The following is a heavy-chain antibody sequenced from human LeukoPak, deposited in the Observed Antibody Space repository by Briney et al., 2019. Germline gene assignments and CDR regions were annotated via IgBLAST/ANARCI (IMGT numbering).Heavy chain of an antibody. V-gene: IGHV3-33*06. CDR3: AKSRGYYYEKSGPADY. Sequence: GGSLRLSCTTSGFNFRAYWMGWVRQAPGKGLEWVAVIWYDGSIKYYGDSVKGRFTISRDNSKNTLYLQMNSLSAEDTAVYYCAKSRGYYYEKSGPADYWGQGTLVTVSS. D-gene: IGHD3-22*01. CDR2: IWYDGSIK. CDR1: GFNFRAYW. J-gene: IGHJ4*02.